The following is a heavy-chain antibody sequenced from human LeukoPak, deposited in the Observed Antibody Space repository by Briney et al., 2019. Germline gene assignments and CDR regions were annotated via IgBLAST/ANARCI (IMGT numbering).Heavy chain of an antibody. J-gene: IGHJ4*02. D-gene: IGHD2-15*01. CDR2: IYYSGST. CDR3: ASEGDWSGGSCYSFDY. Sequence: PSETLSLTCTVSGGSISSGDYYWSWISQPPGKGLEWIGYIYYSGSTYYNPSLKSRVTISVDTSKNQFSLKLSSVTAADTAVYYCASEGDWSGGSCYSFDYWGQGTLVTVSS. V-gene: IGHV4-30-4*08. CDR1: GGSISSGDYY.